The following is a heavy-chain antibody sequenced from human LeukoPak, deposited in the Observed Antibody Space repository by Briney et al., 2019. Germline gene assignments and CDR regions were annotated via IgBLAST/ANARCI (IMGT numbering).Heavy chain of an antibody. D-gene: IGHD1-26*01. V-gene: IGHV1-18*01. CDR2: ISAYNGNT. Sequence: ASVKVSCKASGYTFTSYGISWVRQAPGQGLEWMGWISAYNGNTNYAQKLQGRVTMTTDTSTSTAYMELRSLRSDDTAVYYCASRFSPTYSGSYSDRGRETDDAFDMWGQGTMVTVSS. J-gene: IGHJ3*02. CDR1: GYTFTSYG. CDR3: ASRFSPTYSGSYSDRGRETDDAFDM.